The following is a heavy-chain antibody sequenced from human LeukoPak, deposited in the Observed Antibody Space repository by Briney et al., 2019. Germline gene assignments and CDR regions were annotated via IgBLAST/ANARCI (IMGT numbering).Heavy chain of an antibody. CDR2: ITPIFGTA. J-gene: IGHJ6*04. CDR1: VGIFISYA. CDR3: ARGRRGDYCSSTSCYSLGGSYYYYYYGMDV. V-gene: IGHV1-69*06. D-gene: IGHD2-2*01. Sequence: SVNVSCKASVGIFISYAISWVRQAAGQGLEWMGGITPIFGTANYAQKFQGRVTITEDKSTSTAYMELSSLRSEDTAVYYCARGRRGDYCSSTSCYSLGGSYYYYYYGMDVRGKGTTVTVSS.